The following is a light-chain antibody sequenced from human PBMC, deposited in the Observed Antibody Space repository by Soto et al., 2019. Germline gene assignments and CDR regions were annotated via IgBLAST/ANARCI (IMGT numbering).Light chain of an antibody. J-gene: IGKJ1*01. CDR2: GAS. Sequence: EIVMTQSPATLSVSPEERATLSCRASQSVSTNLAWYQQKPGQAPRLLIYGASTRATGIPARFSGSGSGTEFSLTISSLQSEDFAVYYCQQYNDWPPSWTFGQGTQVEIK. CDR1: QSVSTN. V-gene: IGKV3-15*01. CDR3: QQYNDWPPSWT.